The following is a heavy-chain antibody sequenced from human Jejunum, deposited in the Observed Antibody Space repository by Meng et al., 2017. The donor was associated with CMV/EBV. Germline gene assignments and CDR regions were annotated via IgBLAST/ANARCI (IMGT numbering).Heavy chain of an antibody. J-gene: IGHJ5*02. V-gene: IGHV4-39*01. CDR1: GGSISSSSYY. CDR3: ARQAATIGGWFDP. D-gene: IGHD6-25*01. Sequence: VSGGSISSSSYYWGWIRQPPGKGLEWIGSIYYSGSTYYNPSLKSRVTISVDTSKNQFSLKLSSVTAADTAVYYCARQAATIGGWFDPWGQGTLVTVSS. CDR2: IYYSGST.